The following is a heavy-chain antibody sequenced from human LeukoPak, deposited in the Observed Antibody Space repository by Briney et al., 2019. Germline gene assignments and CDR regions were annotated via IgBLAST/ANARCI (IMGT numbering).Heavy chain of an antibody. Sequence: GESLKISCKGSGYRFTSYWIGWVRQMPGKGLEWMGIIYPGDSDTRYSPSFQGQVTISADKTISTAYLHWSSLKASDTAMYYCARHQEQQLVSWFDPWGQGTLVTVSS. CDR2: IYPGDSDT. D-gene: IGHD6-13*01. V-gene: IGHV5-51*01. CDR1: GYRFTSYW. J-gene: IGHJ5*02. CDR3: ARHQEQQLVSWFDP.